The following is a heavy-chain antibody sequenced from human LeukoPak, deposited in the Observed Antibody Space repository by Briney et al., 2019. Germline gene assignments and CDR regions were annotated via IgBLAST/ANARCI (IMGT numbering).Heavy chain of an antibody. CDR2: IDWDDDK. CDR3: ARISYSGSYHYFDY. V-gene: IGHV2-70*11. D-gene: IGHD1-26*01. CDR1: GFSLSTSGMC. J-gene: IGHJ4*02. Sequence: SGPTLVNPTQTLTLTCTFSGFSLSTSGMCVSWIRQPPGKALEWLARIDWDDDKYYSTSLKTRLTISKDTSKNQVVLTMTNMDPVDTGTYYCARISYSGSYHYFDYWGQGTLVTVSS.